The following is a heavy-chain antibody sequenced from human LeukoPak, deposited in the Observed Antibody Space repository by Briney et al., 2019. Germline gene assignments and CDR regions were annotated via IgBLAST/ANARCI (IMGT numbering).Heavy chain of an antibody. D-gene: IGHD3-10*01. CDR3: AKDFGSGRYAFDI. Sequence: GGSLKLSCAASGFNIEDHNMHWVRQAPGKGLEWVSFIQHDGGRKWYVDSVKGRFTISRDNSKNTLSLQMNDLRLKDTAVYYCAKDFGSGRYAFDIWGQGTIVTVSS. J-gene: IGHJ3*02. V-gene: IGHV3-30*02. CDR1: GFNIEDHN. CDR2: IQHDGGRK.